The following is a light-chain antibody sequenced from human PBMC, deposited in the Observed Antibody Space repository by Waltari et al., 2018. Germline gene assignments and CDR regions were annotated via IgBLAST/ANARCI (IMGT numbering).Light chain of an antibody. V-gene: IGLV8-61*01. J-gene: IGLJ3*02. CDR3: VLYMGSGIWV. CDR1: SGSVTSRYY. Sequence: QTVVTQEPSFSVSPGGTVTLTCGFGSGSVTSRYYPSWYQQTPGPAPRTHIYNTYNRSSGVPARFSGSILGKKAALTITGAQADDDSDYYCVLYMGSGIWVFGGGTKLTVL. CDR2: NTY.